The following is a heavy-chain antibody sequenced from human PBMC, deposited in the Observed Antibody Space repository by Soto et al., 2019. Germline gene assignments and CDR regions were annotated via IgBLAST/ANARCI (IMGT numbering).Heavy chain of an antibody. CDR2: IYYSGST. V-gene: IGHV4-28*03. J-gene: IGHJ6*02. CDR1: GYSISSSNW. CDR3: ARGGYCSSTSCCGYGMDV. Sequence: QVQLQESGPGLVKPSDTLSLTCAVSGYSISSSNWWGWIRQPPGKGLECIGYIYYSGSTYYNPSLKCRVSMSVDTSKNQFSLKLSSVTAVDTAVYYCARGGYCSSTSCCGYGMDVWGQGTTVTVSS. D-gene: IGHD2-2*01.